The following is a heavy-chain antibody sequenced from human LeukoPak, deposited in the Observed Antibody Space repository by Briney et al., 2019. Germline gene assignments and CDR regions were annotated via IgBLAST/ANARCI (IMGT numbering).Heavy chain of an antibody. V-gene: IGHV3-7*01. CDR1: GFTFSWSW. CDR2: INPDGSET. D-gene: IGHD6-19*01. CDR3: VRGGGSGNHFAS. J-gene: IGHJ4*02. Sequence: PGGSQRLSCATSGFTFSWSWMSWVRQAPGKGLDWVANINPDGSETNYMDSVKGRFTIARDNAMNSLYLQMNSLSAEDTSLHYCVRGGGSGNHFASWGQGALVTVSS.